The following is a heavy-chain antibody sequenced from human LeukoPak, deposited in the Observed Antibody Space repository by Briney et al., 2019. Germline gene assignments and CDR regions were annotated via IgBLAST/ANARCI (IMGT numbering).Heavy chain of an antibody. CDR2: LNPNTGGT. V-gene: IGHV1-2*06. CDR1: EYTFTGYY. D-gene: IGHD3-10*01. CDR3: ARVPRSGSYIYFDY. Sequence: GASVKVSCKASEYTFTGYYIHRVRQAPGQGLEWIGRLNPNTGGTNYAQNFQGRVTMTRDTSISTVYMELSSLRSDDTALYYCARVPRSGSYIYFDYWGQGTLVTVSS. J-gene: IGHJ4*02.